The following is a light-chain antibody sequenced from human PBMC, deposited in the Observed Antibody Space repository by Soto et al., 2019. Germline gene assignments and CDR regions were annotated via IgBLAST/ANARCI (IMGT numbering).Light chain of an antibody. CDR3: QTWDTGCMVV. V-gene: IGLV4-69*01. CDR2: LSSDGSH. CDR1: SGHSSYA. Sequence: QAVGTQSPSASASLGASVKLTCTLSSGHSSYAIAWHQQQPEKGPRYLMKLSSDGSHSKGDGIPDRFSGSSSGAERYVTISSLQSEDEADYYCQTWDTGCMVVLGGGTKLTVL. J-gene: IGLJ2*01.